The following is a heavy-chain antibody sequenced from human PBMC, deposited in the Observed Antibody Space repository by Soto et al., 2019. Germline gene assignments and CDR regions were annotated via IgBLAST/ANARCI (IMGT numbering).Heavy chain of an antibody. CDR3: ARDRGSYALDY. V-gene: IGHV1-18*01. D-gene: IGHD1-26*01. Sequence: GASVKVSFKAFGYTFSNYGISWVGQAPGQGLEWMGWISANNGNTNYEQKLQGRVTMTTDTSTSTAYMELRSLRSDDTAVYYCARDRGSYALDYWGQGTLVTVSS. J-gene: IGHJ4*02. CDR1: GYTFSNYG. CDR2: ISANNGNT.